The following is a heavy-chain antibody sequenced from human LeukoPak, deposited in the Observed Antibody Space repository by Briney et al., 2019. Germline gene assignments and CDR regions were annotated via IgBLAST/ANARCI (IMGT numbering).Heavy chain of an antibody. CDR3: ARYSGTFSNSYFDC. D-gene: IGHD1-26*01. CDR1: GFTVSSNE. J-gene: IGHJ4*02. CDR2: IYSGRST. V-gene: IGHV3-66*01. Sequence: GGSLRLSCAASGFTVSSNEMSWVRQAPGKGLEWVSLIYSGRSTYYADSVKGRFIISRDNSKNTLYLQMNRLRAEDTAVYYCARYSGTFSNSYFDCWGQGTLVTVSS.